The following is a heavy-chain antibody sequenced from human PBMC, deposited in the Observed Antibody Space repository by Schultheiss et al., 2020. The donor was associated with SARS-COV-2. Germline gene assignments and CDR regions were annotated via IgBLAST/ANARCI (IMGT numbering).Heavy chain of an antibody. J-gene: IGHJ4*02. D-gene: IGHD4-17*01. Sequence: GGSLRLSCAASGFTFSSYAMHWVRQAPGKGLEWVAVISYDGSNKYYADSVKGRFTISRDNAKNSLYLQMNSLRAEDTAVYYCARDDYGDSSLFDYWGQGTLVTVSS. CDR2: ISYDGSNK. CDR3: ARDDYGDSSLFDY. CDR1: GFTFSSYA. V-gene: IGHV3-30-3*01.